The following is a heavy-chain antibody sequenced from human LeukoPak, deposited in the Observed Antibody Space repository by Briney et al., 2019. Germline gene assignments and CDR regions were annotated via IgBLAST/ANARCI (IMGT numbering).Heavy chain of an antibody. D-gene: IGHD3-22*01. CDR3: ARMRYYYDSRGFY. J-gene: IGHJ4*02. Sequence: PSETLSLTCTVSGGSISTSNYYWGWIRQPPGKGLEWIGNIFYSGSTYYNPSLKSRVTISVDTSKNQFSLKLSSVTAADTAVFYCARMRYYYDSRGFYWGQGTLVTVSS. CDR1: GGSISTSNYY. V-gene: IGHV4-39*07. CDR2: IFYSGST.